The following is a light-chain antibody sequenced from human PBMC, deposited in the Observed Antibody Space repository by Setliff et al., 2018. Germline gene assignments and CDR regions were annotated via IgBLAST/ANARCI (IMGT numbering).Light chain of an antibody. CDR1: TSDLGSYNL. J-gene: IGLJ2*01. CDR2: EVT. CDR3: CSYAGRSTFRGI. V-gene: IGLV2-23*02. Sequence: QSALAQPASVSGSPGQSITISCTGATSDLGSYNLVSWYQQHPGEAPKLILYEVTQRPSGVSIRFSGSKSGSTASLTISGLQAEDEADYYCCSYAGRSTFRGIFGGGTKSPS.